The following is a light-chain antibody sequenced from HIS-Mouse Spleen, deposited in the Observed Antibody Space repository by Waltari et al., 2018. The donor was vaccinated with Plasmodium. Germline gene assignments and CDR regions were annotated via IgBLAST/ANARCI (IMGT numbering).Light chain of an antibody. J-gene: IGLJ2*01. CDR3: SSYAGSNNLV. CDR2: EVS. CDR1: SSDVGGYNY. Sequence: QSALTQPPSASGSPGQSVTISCTGTSSDVGGYNYVSWYQQHPGKAPIPMIYEVSKRPPGVPDRFFGSKSGNTASLTVSGLQAEDEADYYCSSYAGSNNLVFGGGTKLTVL. V-gene: IGLV2-8*01.